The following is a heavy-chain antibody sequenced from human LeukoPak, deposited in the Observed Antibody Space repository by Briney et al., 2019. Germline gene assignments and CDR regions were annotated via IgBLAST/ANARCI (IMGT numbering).Heavy chain of an antibody. Sequence: SLRLSCVGSGFKFEDYGMQWVRPAPGKGLEWISGISWNSGTISYADSVKGRFTISRDNSKNTLYLQMNSLRAEDTAVYYCAKGRYQLSRSYFDYWGQGTLVTVSS. V-gene: IGHV3-9*01. CDR2: ISWNSGTI. CDR3: AKGRYQLSRSYFDY. CDR1: GFKFEDYG. J-gene: IGHJ4*02. D-gene: IGHD2-2*01.